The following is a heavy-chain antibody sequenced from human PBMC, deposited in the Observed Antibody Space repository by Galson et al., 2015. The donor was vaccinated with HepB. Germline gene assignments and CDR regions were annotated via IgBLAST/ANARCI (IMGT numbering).Heavy chain of an antibody. CDR3: ARVGSVLWFGEPDYYFDY. CDR2: IKQDGSEK. J-gene: IGHJ4*02. CDR1: GFTFSSYW. D-gene: IGHD3-10*01. V-gene: IGHV3-7*03. Sequence: SLRLSCAASGFTFSSYWMSWVRQAPGKGLEWVANIKQDGSEKYYVDSVKGRFTISRDNAKNSLYLQMNSLRAEDTAVYYCARVGSVLWFGEPDYYFDYWGQGTLVTVSS.